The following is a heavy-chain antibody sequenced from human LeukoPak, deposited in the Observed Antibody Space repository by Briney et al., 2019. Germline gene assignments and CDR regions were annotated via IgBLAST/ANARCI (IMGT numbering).Heavy chain of an antibody. CDR1: GGTFRSYA. V-gene: IGHV1-69*13. Sequence: SVKVSCKASGGTFRSYAISWVRQAPGQGLEWMGGIIPIFGTANYAQKFQGRVTITADESTSTAYLELSSLRSEDTAVYYCARDQGYRYGYGDFDYWGQGTLVTVSS. D-gene: IGHD5-18*01. J-gene: IGHJ4*02. CDR3: ARDQGYRYGYGDFDY. CDR2: IIPIFGTA.